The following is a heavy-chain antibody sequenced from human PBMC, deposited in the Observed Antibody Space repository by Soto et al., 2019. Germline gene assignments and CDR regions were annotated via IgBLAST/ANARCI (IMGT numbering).Heavy chain of an antibody. J-gene: IGHJ3*02. CDR2: ISYDGSNK. V-gene: IGHV3-30-3*01. Sequence: GGSLRLSWAASGFTFSSYAMHWVRQAPGKGLEWVAVISYDGSNKYYADSVKGRFTISRDNSKSTLYLQMNSLRAEHTAVYYCARIWELLLGYDAFDIWGQGTMVTVSS. CDR1: GFTFSSYA. D-gene: IGHD1-26*01. CDR3: ARIWELLLGYDAFDI.